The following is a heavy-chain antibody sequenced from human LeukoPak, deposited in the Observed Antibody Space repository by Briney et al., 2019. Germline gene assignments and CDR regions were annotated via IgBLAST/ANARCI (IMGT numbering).Heavy chain of an antibody. CDR2: ISSSSSYI. V-gene: IGHV3-21*04. CDR3: AKNPGGYDYRFDY. Sequence: PGGSLRLSCAASGFTFSSYSMNWVRQAPGKGLEWVSSISSSSSYIYYADSVKGRFTISRDNAKNSLYLQMNSLRAEDTAVYYCAKNPGGYDYRFDYWGQGTLVTVSS. D-gene: IGHD5-12*01. J-gene: IGHJ4*02. CDR1: GFTFSSYS.